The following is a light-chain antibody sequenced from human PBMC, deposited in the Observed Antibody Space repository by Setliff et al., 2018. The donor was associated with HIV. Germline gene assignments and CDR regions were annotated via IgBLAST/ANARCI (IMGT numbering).Light chain of an antibody. CDR2: DVS. CDR3: NSYTSSSTLYV. Sequence: QSVLTQPASVSGSPGQSITISCTGTSSDVGAYNYVSWYQQHPGKAPKLMIYDVSNRPSGVSNRFSGSKSGNTASLTISGLQAEDEADYYCNSYTSSSTLYVFGSGTKVTV. J-gene: IGLJ1*01. CDR1: SSDVGAYNY. V-gene: IGLV2-14*03.